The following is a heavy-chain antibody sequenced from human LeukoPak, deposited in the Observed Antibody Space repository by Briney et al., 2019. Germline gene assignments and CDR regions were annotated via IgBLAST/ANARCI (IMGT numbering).Heavy chain of an antibody. Sequence: PPETLSLTCAVYGGSFSSYYWSWIRQPPGKGLEWIGYIYYRGSTNYNPSLKSRVTISVDTSKNQFSLKLSSVTAADTAVYYCARASYDFWSGYTNYGMDVWGQGTTVTVSS. CDR3: ARASYDFWSGYTNYGMDV. CDR2: IYYRGST. J-gene: IGHJ6*02. CDR1: GGSFSSYY. D-gene: IGHD3-3*01. V-gene: IGHV4-59*01.